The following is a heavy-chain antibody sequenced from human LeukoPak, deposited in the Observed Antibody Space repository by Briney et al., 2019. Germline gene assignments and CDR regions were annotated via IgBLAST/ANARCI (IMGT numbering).Heavy chain of an antibody. J-gene: IGHJ6*03. V-gene: IGHV4-59*01. D-gene: IGHD1-26*01. CDR3: ARSGTVGATFYYYYMDV. Sequence: SETLPLTCTVSGGSISSYYWSWIRQPPGKGLEWIGYIYYSGSTNYNPSLKSRVTISVDTSKNQFSLKLSSVTAADTAVYYCARSGTVGATFYYYYMDVWGKGTTVTVSS. CDR2: IYYSGST. CDR1: GGSISSYY.